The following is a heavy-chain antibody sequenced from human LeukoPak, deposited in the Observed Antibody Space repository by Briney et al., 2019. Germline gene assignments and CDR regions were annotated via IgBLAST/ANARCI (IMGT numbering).Heavy chain of an antibody. D-gene: IGHD3-22*01. CDR3: ALSEGVTMIVVGILEDY. V-gene: IGHV1-46*01. CDR1: GYTFTSYY. CDR2: INPSGGST. J-gene: IGHJ4*02. Sequence: ASVKVSCKASGYTFTSYYMHWVRQAPGQGPEWMGIINPSGGSTSYAQKFQGRVTMTRDTSTSTVYMELSSLRSEDTAVYYCALSEGVTMIVVGILEDYWGQGTLVTASS.